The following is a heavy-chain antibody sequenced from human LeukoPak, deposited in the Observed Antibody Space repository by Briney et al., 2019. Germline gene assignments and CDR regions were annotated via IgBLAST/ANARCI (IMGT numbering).Heavy chain of an antibody. CDR1: GYTFTTYG. V-gene: IGHV1-18*01. D-gene: IGHD4-23*01. J-gene: IGHJ4*02. Sequence: ASVKVSCKASGYTFTTYGISWVRQAPGQGLEWMGWITAYNANRDYGKTNYAQKLQGRVTMTTDTSTGTVYMELRSLRSDDTAVYYCARAYGGDSELDYWGQGTLVTVSS. CDR2: ITAYNANRDYGKT. CDR3: ARAYGGDSELDY.